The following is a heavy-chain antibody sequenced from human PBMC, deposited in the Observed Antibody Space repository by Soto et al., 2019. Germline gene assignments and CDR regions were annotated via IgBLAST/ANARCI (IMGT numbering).Heavy chain of an antibody. J-gene: IGHJ4*02. CDR2: ISGSGDST. CDR3: AKKGYDILTGYYSIDY. D-gene: IGHD3-9*01. Sequence: GSLRLSCTASGFTFSSYAMSWVRQAPGKGLEWVSAISGSGDSTYYADAVRGRFTISRDNSKNTLYLQVRSLRAEDTAVYYCAKKGYDILTGYYSIDYWGQGNMVTVYS. V-gene: IGHV3-23*01. CDR1: GFTFSSYA.